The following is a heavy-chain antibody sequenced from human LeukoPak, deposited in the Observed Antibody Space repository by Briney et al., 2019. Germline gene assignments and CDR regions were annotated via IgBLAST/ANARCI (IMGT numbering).Heavy chain of an antibody. V-gene: IGHV4-61*02. CDR1: GGSISSGSYY. CDR3: AREGYSWFYP. CDR2: IYASGRT. J-gene: IGHJ5*02. Sequence: SGTLSPTRTVSGGSISSGSYYWSWIRHPAGGGLEWIRRIYASGRTNYNPSLKRRVTISVDASKNQFSLKLSSVAAADTAVYYCAREGYSWFYPCGQGTLVTVSS.